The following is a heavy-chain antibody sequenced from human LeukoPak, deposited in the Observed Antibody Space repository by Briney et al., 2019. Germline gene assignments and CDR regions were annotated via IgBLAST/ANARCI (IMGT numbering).Heavy chain of an antibody. V-gene: IGHV4-61*09. CDR1: GGSISSSSYC. CDR3: ARVRGDYVVKDDAFDI. D-gene: IGHD4-23*01. J-gene: IGHJ3*02. CDR2: IHTSGST. Sequence: SETLSLTCAVSGGSISSSSYCWSWIRQPAGKGLEWIGHIHTSGSTNYNPSLKSRVTISVDTSKNQFSLKLSSVTAADTAVYYCARVRGDYVVKDDAFDIWGQGAMVTVSS.